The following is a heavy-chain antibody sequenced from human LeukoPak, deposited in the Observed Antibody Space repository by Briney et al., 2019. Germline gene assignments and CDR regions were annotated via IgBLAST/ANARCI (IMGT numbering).Heavy chain of an antibody. J-gene: IGHJ3*02. Sequence: ASVKVSCKASGGTFSSYAISWVRQAPGQGLEWMGGIIPILGTANYAQKFQGRATITTDESTSTAYMELSSLRSEDTAVYYCARILEYSNSYDAFDIWGQGTMVTVSS. CDR1: GGTFSSYA. CDR2: IIPILGTA. V-gene: IGHV1-69*05. CDR3: ARILEYSNSYDAFDI. D-gene: IGHD6-6*01.